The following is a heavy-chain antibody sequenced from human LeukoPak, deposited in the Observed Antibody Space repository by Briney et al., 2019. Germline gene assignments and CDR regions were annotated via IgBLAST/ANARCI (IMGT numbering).Heavy chain of an antibody. D-gene: IGHD3-10*01. Sequence: SETLSLTCTVSGGSIGSSSYYWGWIRQPPGKGLEWIGSIYYSGSTYYNPSLKSRVTISVDTSKNQFSLKLSSVTAADTAVYYCARVAGVVRGVTGGKLDYWGQGTLVTVSS. V-gene: IGHV4-39*07. CDR1: GGSIGSSSYY. CDR3: ARVAGVVRGVTGGKLDY. CDR2: IYYSGST. J-gene: IGHJ4*02.